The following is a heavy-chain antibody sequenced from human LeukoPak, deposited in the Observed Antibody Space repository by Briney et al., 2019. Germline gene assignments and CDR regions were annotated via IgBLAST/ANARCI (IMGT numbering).Heavy chain of an antibody. CDR2: AYYSGAT. D-gene: IGHD4-23*01. Sequence: SETLSLTCSVSGGSISGDSYYWGWIRQSPGMGLEWLGSAYYSGATHSNPSLRSRVTISVDTSTNQFSLKLHSVTAADTALYYCVRHRGPLRWFNDYWGQGTLVTVSS. CDR3: VRHRGPLRWFNDY. CDR1: GGSISGDSYY. J-gene: IGHJ4*02. V-gene: IGHV4-39*01.